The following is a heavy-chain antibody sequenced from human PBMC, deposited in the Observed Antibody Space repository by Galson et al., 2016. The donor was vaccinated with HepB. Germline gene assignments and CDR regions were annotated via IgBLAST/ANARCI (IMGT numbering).Heavy chain of an antibody. CDR1: GFTFSSYT. J-gene: IGHJ4*02. Sequence: SLRLSCAGSGFTFSSYTLMWVRQGPGKGLDWVSFISGSGGRTNYADSVRGRFTISRGNSKNMVSLQMNGLRVEDTAMYFCAAYHQSLITAPVDYWGQGTLVTVSS. CDR2: ISGSGGRT. V-gene: IGHV3-23*01. CDR3: AAYHQSLITAPVDY. D-gene: IGHD1-14*01.